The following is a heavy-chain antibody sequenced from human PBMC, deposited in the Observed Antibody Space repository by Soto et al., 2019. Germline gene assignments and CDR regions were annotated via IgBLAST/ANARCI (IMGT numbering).Heavy chain of an antibody. CDR1: SLTFDDYA. CDR3: AKDPNDFWSGYLDY. D-gene: IGHD3-3*01. J-gene: IGHJ4*02. Sequence: SLRLSFAASSLTFDDYARHWVRQAPGKGLEWVSGISWNSGSIGYADSVKGRFTISRDNAKNSLYLQMNSLRAEDTALYYCAKDPNDFWSGYLDYWRQGTLVTVS. V-gene: IGHV3-9*01. CDR2: ISWNSGSI.